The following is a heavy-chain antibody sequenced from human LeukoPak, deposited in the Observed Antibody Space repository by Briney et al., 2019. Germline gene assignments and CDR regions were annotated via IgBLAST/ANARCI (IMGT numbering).Heavy chain of an antibody. CDR3: ARAPTIGITNYYYYYMDV. V-gene: IGHV1-46*01. D-gene: IGHD1-14*01. CDR1: GYTFTSYY. Sequence: ASVKVSCKASGYTFTSYYMHWVRQAPGQGLEWMGIINPSGGSTSYAQKFQGRVTMTRDMSTSTVYMELSSLRSEDTAVYYCARAPTIGITNYYYYYMDVWGKGTTVTVSS. CDR2: INPSGGST. J-gene: IGHJ6*03.